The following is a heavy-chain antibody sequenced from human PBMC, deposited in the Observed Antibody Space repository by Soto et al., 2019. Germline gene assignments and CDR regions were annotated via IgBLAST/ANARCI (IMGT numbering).Heavy chain of an antibody. CDR1: GYSFTDYH. CDR2: INPKSGGT. J-gene: IGHJ6*01. Sequence: GASGKVSCKASGYSFTDYHIHWVRQAPGQGLEWLGRINPKSGGTSTAQKFQGWVTMTTDTSISTASMELTRLTSDETAIYYCAMGDSTECSTGLPSLFYYRARYVWG. V-gene: IGHV1-2*04. D-gene: IGHD3-16*01. CDR3: AMGDSTECSTGLPSLFYYRARYV.